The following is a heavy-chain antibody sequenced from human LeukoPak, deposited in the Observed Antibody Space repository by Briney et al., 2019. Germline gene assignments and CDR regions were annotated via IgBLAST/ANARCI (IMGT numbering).Heavy chain of an antibody. CDR2: IYTSGST. J-gene: IGHJ4*02. CDR3: ARDQGSSWTLGLDY. CDR1: GGSISSGSYY. D-gene: IGHD6-13*01. Sequence: PSETLSLTCTVSGGSISSGSYYWSWIRQPAGKGLEWIGRIYTSGSTNYNPSLKSRVTVSVDTSKNQFSLKLSSVTAADTAVYYCARDQGSSWTLGLDYWGQGTLVTVSS. V-gene: IGHV4-61*02.